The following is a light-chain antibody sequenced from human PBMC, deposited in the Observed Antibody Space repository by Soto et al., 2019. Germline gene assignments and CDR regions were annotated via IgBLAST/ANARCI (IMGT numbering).Light chain of an antibody. Sequence: QSALTQPPSASGSPGQSVTISCTGTSSDVGGSNFVSWYQQHPGKAPKLMIYEDSKRPSGVSNRFSGSKSGNTASLTISGLQAEDEADYYCCSYAGSSTQLFGGGTKLTVL. V-gene: IGLV2-23*01. CDR1: SSDVGGSNF. J-gene: IGLJ2*01. CDR2: EDS. CDR3: CSYAGSSTQL.